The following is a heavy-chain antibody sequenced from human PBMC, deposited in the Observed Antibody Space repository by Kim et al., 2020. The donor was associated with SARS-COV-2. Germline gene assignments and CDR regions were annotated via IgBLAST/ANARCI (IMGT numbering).Heavy chain of an antibody. Sequence: GGSLRLSCAASGFIFNNAWMNWVRQAPGQGLEWVGRIKSKANGGTTGYAAPVKGRFTISRDDSKNTLYLQMNSLKTEDTAVYYCTSYLGDYCGGDCYSRVWGQGTTVTVSS. CDR2: IKSKANGGTT. D-gene: IGHD2-21*02. V-gene: IGHV3-15*07. CDR1: GFIFNNAW. J-gene: IGHJ6*02. CDR3: TSYLGDYCGGDCYSRV.